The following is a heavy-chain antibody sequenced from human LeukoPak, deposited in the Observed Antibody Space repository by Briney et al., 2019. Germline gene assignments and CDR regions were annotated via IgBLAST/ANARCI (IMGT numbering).Heavy chain of an antibody. CDR1: GFTFSSYA. J-gene: IGHJ4*02. CDR2: ISGSGGST. Sequence: GGSLRLSCAASGFTFSSYAMSWVRQAPGKGLEWVSAISGSGGSTYYADSVKGRFTISRDNSKNTLYLQMNSLRAEDTAVYYCAKGVGFGIAAAGTLDYWGQGTLVTVSS. V-gene: IGHV3-23*01. CDR3: AKGVGFGIAAAGTLDY. D-gene: IGHD6-13*01.